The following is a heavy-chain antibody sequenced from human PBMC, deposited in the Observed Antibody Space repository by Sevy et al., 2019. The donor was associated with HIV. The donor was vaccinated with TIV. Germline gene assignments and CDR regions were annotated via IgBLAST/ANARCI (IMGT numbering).Heavy chain of an antibody. CDR3: ARDRVAAAGYYYYYMDV. J-gene: IGHJ6*03. CDR1: GFTFSSYS. V-gene: IGHV3-48*02. CDR2: ISSSSSSTI. D-gene: IGHD6-13*01. Sequence: GGSLRLSCAASGFTFSSYSMNWVRQAPGKGLEWVSYISSSSSSTIYYADSVKGRFTISRDNAKNSLYLQMNSLRDEDTAVYYCARDRVAAAGYYYYYMDVWGKGTTVTVSS.